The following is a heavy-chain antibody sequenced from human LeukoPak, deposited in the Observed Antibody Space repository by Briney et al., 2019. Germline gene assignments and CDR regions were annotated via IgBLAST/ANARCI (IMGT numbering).Heavy chain of an antibody. CDR3: ASYPGGRYCSGGSCYPIDP. CDR1: GFPFSSYA. D-gene: IGHD2-15*01. V-gene: IGHV3-23*01. Sequence: GESLRLSCAASGFPFSSYAMSWVRQAPGKGLEWVSGISGGGGSTYYADSVRGRFTISRDNSKNTLYLQVNSLRAEDTAVYYCASYPGGRYCSGGSCYPIDPWGQGTLVTVSS. J-gene: IGHJ5*02. CDR2: ISGGGGST.